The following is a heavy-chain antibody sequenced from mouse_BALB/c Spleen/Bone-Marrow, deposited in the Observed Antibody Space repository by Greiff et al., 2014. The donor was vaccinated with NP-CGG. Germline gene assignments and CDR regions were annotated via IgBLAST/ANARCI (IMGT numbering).Heavy chain of an antibody. Sequence: GSELVRPGASVKLSCKASGYTFTSYWMHWVKRRPGQGLEWIGNIYPGSGSTNYDEKFKSKATLTVDTSSSTAYMQLSSLTSEDSAVYYCTKGLPSAYWGQGTLVTVSA. V-gene: IGHV1S22*01. D-gene: IGHD2-4*01. CDR1: GYTFTSYW. J-gene: IGHJ3*01. CDR2: IYPGSGST. CDR3: TKGLPSAY.